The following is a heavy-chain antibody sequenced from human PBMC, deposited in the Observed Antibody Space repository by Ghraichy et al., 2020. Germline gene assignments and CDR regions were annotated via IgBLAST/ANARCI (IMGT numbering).Heavy chain of an antibody. Sequence: GGSLRLSCAASGFTFKNHWMNWVRQAPGKALEWVAIIKQDGSETHYVDSVKGRFTISRDNAQNSLYLQMKFLRAEDTAVYYCARGGGWLRDRWGQGTLVTVSS. V-gene: IGHV3-7*03. CDR2: IKQDGSET. CDR1: GFTFKNHW. CDR3: ARGGGWLRDR. J-gene: IGHJ5*02. D-gene: IGHD6-19*01.